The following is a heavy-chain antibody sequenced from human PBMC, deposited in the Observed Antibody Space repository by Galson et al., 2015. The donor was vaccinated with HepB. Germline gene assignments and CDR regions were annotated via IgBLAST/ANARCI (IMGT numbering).Heavy chain of an antibody. CDR1: GFTFSDYY. V-gene: IGHV3-11*05. CDR2: ISSSSSYT. Sequence: SLRLSCAASGFTFSDYYMSWIRQAPGKGLEWVLYISSSSSYTNYADSVKGRFTISRDNAKNSLYLQMNSLRAEDTAVYYCARDLASGYGSFDLWGRGTLVTVSS. D-gene: IGHD5-12*01. J-gene: IGHJ2*01. CDR3: ARDLASGYGSFDL.